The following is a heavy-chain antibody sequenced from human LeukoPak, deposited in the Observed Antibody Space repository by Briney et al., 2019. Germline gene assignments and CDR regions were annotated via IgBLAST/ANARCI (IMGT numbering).Heavy chain of an antibody. CDR3: AKMKGHPLPKYYMDV. D-gene: IGHD1-26*01. V-gene: IGHV3-23*01. CDR1: GFTFSSYS. J-gene: IGHJ6*01. CDR2: ISGSGDNT. Sequence: GGSLRLSCAASGFTFSSYSMDWVRQAPGKGLEWVSGISGSGDNTLYADSVKGRFTISRDNSKNALYLEMNSLRAEDTAIYYCAKMKGHPLPKYYMDVWGQGTTVTVSS.